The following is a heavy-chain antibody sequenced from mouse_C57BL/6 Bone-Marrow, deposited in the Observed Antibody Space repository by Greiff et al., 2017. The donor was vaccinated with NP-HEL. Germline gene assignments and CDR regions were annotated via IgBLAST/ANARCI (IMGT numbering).Heavy chain of an antibody. CDR1: GFSLTSYG. CDR3: ARMGYGGFAY. V-gene: IGHV2-2*01. Sequence: QVQLQQSGPGLVQPSQSLSITCTVSGFSLTSYGVHWVRQSPGKGLEWLGVIWSGGRTDDNAAFISRLSISKDNSKSQVFFKMNSLQADDTAIYYCARMGYGGFAYWGQGTLVTVSA. CDR2: IWSGGRT. D-gene: IGHD1-1*01. J-gene: IGHJ3*01.